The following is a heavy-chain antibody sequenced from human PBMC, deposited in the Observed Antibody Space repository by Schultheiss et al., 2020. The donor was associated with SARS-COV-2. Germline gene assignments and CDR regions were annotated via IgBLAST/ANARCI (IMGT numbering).Heavy chain of an antibody. Sequence: SETLSLTCAVYGGSFSGYYWSWIRQPPGKGLEWIGSIYYSGSTYYNPSLKSRVTISVDTSKNQFSLKLSSVTAADTAVYYCASPFVYGSGGLDDYWGQGTLVTVSS. D-gene: IGHD3-10*01. CDR3: ASPFVYGSGGLDDY. CDR1: GGSFSGYY. J-gene: IGHJ4*02. V-gene: IGHV4-34*01. CDR2: IYYSGST.